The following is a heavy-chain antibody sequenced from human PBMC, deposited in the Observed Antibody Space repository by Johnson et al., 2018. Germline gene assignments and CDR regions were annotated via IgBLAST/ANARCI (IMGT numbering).Heavy chain of an antibody. CDR1: GGTFSNYA. J-gene: IGHJ6*02. CDR3: AGHLEVYYVYAMDV. CDR2: VIPNFGTT. Sequence: QLVESGAEVKKPGSSVKVSCKASGGTFSNYAISWVRQAPGQGLEWMGGVIPNFGTTNYAQKVQGRVTITADESTNIAYMELSSLSSEDTAVYYCAGHLEVYYVYAMDVWGQGTTVIVSS. V-gene: IGHV1-69*01.